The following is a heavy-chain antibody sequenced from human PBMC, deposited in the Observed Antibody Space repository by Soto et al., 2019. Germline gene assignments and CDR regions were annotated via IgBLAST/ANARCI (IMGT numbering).Heavy chain of an antibody. CDR2: ISYDGSNK. J-gene: IGHJ6*02. Sequence: GGSLRLSCAASGFTFSSYAMHWVRQAPGKGLEWVAVISYDGSNKYYADSVKGRFTISRDNSKNTLYLQMNSLRAEDTAVYYGARDPPAPSTWYGMDVWGQGTTVTVSS. CDR1: GFTFSSYA. CDR3: ARDPPAPSTWYGMDV. D-gene: IGHD1-26*01. V-gene: IGHV3-30-3*01.